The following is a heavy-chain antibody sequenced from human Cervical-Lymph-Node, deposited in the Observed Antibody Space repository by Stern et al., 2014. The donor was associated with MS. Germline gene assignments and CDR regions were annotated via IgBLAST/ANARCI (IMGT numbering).Heavy chain of an antibody. D-gene: IGHD4-17*01. CDR2: ISNNASNT. CDR3: ARARVGDYARSPHLDS. J-gene: IGHJ4*02. Sequence: EVQLVQSGGGLVKPGASLRLSCDASGFTFSHYSINWVRQAPGKGLECIASISNNASNTGYAASVEGRFTISRDRVKDSVSLHRVSLRAEDAAVYYCARARVGDYARSPHLDSWGQGTLVTVSS. CDR1: GFTFSHYS. V-gene: IGHV3-21*01.